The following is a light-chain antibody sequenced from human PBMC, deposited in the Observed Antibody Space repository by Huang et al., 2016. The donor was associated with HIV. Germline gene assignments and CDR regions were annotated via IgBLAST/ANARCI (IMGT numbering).Light chain of an antibody. J-gene: IGKJ2*01. CDR2: LGS. Sequence: DIVMIQSPLSLPVTPGEPASISCRSSQSRLHTNAYNYVDWYLQKPGQSQQLLIYLGSSRASGVPDRVSGGGSGTRFSLNISRVEAEDAGIYYCMEALKTPYTFGQGTKLEIK. CDR1: QSRLHTNAYNY. V-gene: IGKV2-28*01. CDR3: MEALKTPYT.